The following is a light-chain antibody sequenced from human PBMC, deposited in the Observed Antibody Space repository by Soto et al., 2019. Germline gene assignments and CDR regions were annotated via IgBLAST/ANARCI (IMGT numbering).Light chain of an antibody. V-gene: IGLV2-14*01. CDR3: SSYTSSSTPYV. Sequence: QSAPTQPASVSGSPGQSITISCTGTSSDVGGYNYVSWYQQHPVKAPKLMIYDVTNRPSGGSDRFSGSKSGNTASLTISGLQAEDEADYYCSSYTSSSTPYVFGTGTKVTVL. J-gene: IGLJ1*01. CDR1: SSDVGGYNY. CDR2: DVT.